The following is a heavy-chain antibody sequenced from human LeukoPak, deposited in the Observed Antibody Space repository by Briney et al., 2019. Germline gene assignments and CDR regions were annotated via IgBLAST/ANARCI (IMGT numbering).Heavy chain of an antibody. D-gene: IGHD3-16*02. V-gene: IGHV3-7*01. CDR3: ARGTHYDYVWGSYPGDAFDI. CDR2: IKQDGSEK. CDR1: GFTFSSYW. Sequence: GGSLRLSCAASGFTFSSYWMSWVRQAPGKGLEWVANIKQDGSEKYYVDSVKGRFTISRDNAKNSLYLQMNSLRAEDTAVYYCARGTHYDYVWGSYPGDAFDIWGQGTMVTVSS. J-gene: IGHJ3*02.